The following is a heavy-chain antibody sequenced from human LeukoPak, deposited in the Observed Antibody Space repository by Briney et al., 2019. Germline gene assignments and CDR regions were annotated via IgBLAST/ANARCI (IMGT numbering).Heavy chain of an antibody. CDR2: IASKTDGGTT. V-gene: IGHV3-15*04. Sequence: GGSLRLSCAASGFTFSSYAMSWVRQAPGKGLEWVGRIASKTDGGTTGYAAPVKGRFTISRDDSKNTLFLQTNSLKTEDTAVYYCTTGIRGDCGQGTLVTVSS. CDR3: TTGIRGD. CDR1: GFTFSSYA. J-gene: IGHJ4*02.